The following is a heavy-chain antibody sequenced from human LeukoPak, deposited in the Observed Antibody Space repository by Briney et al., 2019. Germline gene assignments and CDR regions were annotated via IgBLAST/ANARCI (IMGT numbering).Heavy chain of an antibody. CDR2: MYYSGST. Sequence: SSETLSLTCTVSGGSISSYYWGWIRQPPGEGLEWIGSMYYSGSTYYNPSLKSRVTISINTSKNQFSLKLTSVTAADTAVYYCARAGGSGLIDYWGQGTLVTVSS. CDR1: GGSISSYY. D-gene: IGHD6-19*01. CDR3: ARAGGSGLIDY. J-gene: IGHJ4*02. V-gene: IGHV4-39*07.